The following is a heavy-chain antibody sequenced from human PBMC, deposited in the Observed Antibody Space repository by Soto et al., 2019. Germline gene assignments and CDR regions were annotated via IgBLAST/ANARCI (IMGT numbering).Heavy chain of an antibody. CDR2: ISGSGDTT. CDR1: GFTFSSSA. Sequence: EVQLLESGGGLGHPGGSLRLSCAASGFTFSSSAMSWVRQAPGMGLEWVSGISGSGDTTYYADSVKGRFTISRDNSKNTLYLQMNSLRAEDTAVYYCAKDREVRGLIPNWFDPWGQGTLVTVSS. J-gene: IGHJ5*02. CDR3: AKDREVRGLIPNWFDP. V-gene: IGHV3-23*01. D-gene: IGHD3-10*01.